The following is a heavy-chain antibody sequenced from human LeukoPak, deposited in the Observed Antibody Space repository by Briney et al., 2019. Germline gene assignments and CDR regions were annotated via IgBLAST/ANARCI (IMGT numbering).Heavy chain of an antibody. Sequence: GGSLRLSCAASGFTFSSYAMSWVRQAPGKGLEWVSGISGSGGTYYADSVKGRFTISRDNSKNTLYLQMNSLRAEDTAVYYCAKDPPTVMANAFHIWGQGTMVTVSS. V-gene: IGHV3-23*01. D-gene: IGHD5-18*01. CDR3: AKDPPTVMANAFHI. CDR1: GFTFSSYA. J-gene: IGHJ3*02. CDR2: ISGSGGT.